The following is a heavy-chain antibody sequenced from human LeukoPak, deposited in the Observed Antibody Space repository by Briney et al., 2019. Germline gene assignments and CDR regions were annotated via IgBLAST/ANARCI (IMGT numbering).Heavy chain of an antibody. CDR1: GGSISSYY. V-gene: IGHV4-59*01. D-gene: IGHD3-3*01. Sequence: SETLSPTCTVSGGSISSYYWSWIRQPPGKGLEWIGYIYYSGSTNYNPSLKSRVTISVDTSKNQFSLKLSSVTAADTAVYYCARGKRFLEWLSPTYYGMDVWGQGTTVTVS. J-gene: IGHJ6*02. CDR3: ARGKRFLEWLSPTYYGMDV. CDR2: IYYSGST.